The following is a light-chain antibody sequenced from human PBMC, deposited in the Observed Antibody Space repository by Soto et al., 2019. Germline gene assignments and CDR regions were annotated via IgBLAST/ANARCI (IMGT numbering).Light chain of an antibody. J-gene: IGLJ3*02. CDR3: AAWDDSLNGWV. V-gene: IGLV1-44*01. CDR2: SNN. Sequence: QSVLTQPPSASTTPGQRVTISCSGSSSSIGRNTVDWYQQLPGTAPKLLVYSNNQRPSGVPDRFSGSKSGTSGSLAISGLPSEDDAYYYCAAWDDSLNGWVFGGGTKLTVL. CDR1: SSSIGRNT.